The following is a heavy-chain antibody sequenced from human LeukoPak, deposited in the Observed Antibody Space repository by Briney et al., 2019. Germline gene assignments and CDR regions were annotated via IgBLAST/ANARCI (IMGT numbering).Heavy chain of an antibody. D-gene: IGHD3-10*01. Sequence: GGSLRLSCTASGFTVSTNYMGWVRQAPGKGLEWVSVIYSGGSTYYADSVKGRFTISRDNSKNMLYLQMNSLRAEDTAVYYCARNPTGSGSYPYWGQGTLVTVSS. CDR3: ARNPTGSGSYPY. CDR1: GFTVSTNY. CDR2: IYSGGST. J-gene: IGHJ4*02. V-gene: IGHV3-53*01.